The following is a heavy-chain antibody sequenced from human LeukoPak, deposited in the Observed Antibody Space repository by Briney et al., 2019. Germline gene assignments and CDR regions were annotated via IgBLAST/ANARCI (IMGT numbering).Heavy chain of an antibody. CDR1: GFTFSSYA. D-gene: IGHD3-3*01. V-gene: IGHV3-23*01. CDR2: ISGSGGST. J-gene: IGHJ4*02. Sequence: GGSLRLSCAASGFTFSSYAMSWVRQAPGKGLEWVSAISGSGGSTYYADSVKGRFTISRDNSKNTLYLQMNSLRAEDTAVYYCAKGLYGAYYDFWSGYSPVDYWGQGTLATVSS. CDR3: AKGLYGAYYDFWSGYSPVDY.